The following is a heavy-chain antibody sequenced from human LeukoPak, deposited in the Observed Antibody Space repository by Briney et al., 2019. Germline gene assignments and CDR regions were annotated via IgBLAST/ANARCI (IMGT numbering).Heavy chain of an antibody. Sequence: PGGSLRVSCAASGFTFSSYAMSWVREAPGKGLEWVSAISVSGGSTYYADSVKGRFTISRDNSKNTLYLQMNCLRAEDTAVYYCAKDRYDYVWGSSTRYYFDYWGQGTLVTVSS. V-gene: IGHV3-23*01. CDR3: AKDRYDYVWGSSTRYYFDY. J-gene: IGHJ4*02. CDR1: GFTFSSYA. CDR2: ISVSGGST. D-gene: IGHD3-16*01.